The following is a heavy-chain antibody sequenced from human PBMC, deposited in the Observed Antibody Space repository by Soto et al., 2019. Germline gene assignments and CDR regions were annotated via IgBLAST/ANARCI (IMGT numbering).Heavy chain of an antibody. D-gene: IGHD5-18*01. V-gene: IGHV1-24*01. Sequence: VQLVQSGAEVKKPGASLTVSCKVFGYTLTELSMHWVRQTPGKGLEWMGGFDPETGKTVYTPNFQGSVTMSEDASTNTAYMELRSLKSDDTAVYFCASGYSYGYYFDFWGPGTLVIVSS. CDR2: FDPETGKT. CDR1: GYTLTELS. CDR3: ASGYSYGYYFDF. J-gene: IGHJ4*02.